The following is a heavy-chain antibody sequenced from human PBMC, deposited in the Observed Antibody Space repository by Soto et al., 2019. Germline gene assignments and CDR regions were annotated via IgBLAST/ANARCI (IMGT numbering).Heavy chain of an antibody. CDR3: ARHHEYSSGWPFDY. CDR2: IYYSGST. Sequence: SETLSLTCRVSGVSISSSRYYWGWIRQPPGKGLEWIGSIYYSGSTYYNPSLKSRVTISVDTSKNQFSLKLSSVTAADTAVYYCARHHEYSSGWPFDYWGQGTLVTVSS. V-gene: IGHV4-39*01. J-gene: IGHJ4*02. D-gene: IGHD6-19*01. CDR1: GVSISSSRYY.